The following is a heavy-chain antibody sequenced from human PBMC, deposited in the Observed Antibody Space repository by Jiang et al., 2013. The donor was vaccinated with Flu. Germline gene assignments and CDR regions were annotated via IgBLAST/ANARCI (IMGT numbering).Heavy chain of an antibody. J-gene: IGHJ2*01. CDR3: SRVPEPYRDYLYWYFDF. CDR2: IRSKTYGGTP. CDR1: GFTFGDYG. D-gene: IGHD3-16*02. Sequence: VQLVESGGGLVQPGRSLRLSCTASGFTFGDYGVNWVRQAPGKGLEWVGFIRSKTYGGTPEYAASVKGRFTITRDESKSAAYLQMNSLKTEDTAVYYCSRVPEPYRDYLYWYFDFWGRGTLVSVSS. V-gene: IGHV3-49*04.